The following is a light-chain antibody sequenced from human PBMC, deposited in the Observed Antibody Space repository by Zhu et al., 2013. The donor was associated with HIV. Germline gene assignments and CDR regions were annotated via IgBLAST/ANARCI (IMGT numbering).Light chain of an antibody. Sequence: QSVLTQPPSMSAAPGQRVTMSCSGSTSNIGTKYVFWYQHFPGTAPKLLIYDDDKRSPGIPDRFSGSKSGTSATLGITGLQTGDEADYYCATWDNSPSVRVIFGGGTKLTVL. CDR2: DDD. CDR3: ATWDNSPSVRVI. V-gene: IGLV1-51*01. CDR1: TSNIGTKY. J-gene: IGLJ2*01.